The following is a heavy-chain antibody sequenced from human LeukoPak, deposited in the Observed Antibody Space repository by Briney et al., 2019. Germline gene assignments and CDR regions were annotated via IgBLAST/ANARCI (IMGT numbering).Heavy chain of an antibody. V-gene: IGHV1-2*06. J-gene: IGHJ4*02. CDR2: INFNSGGT. Sequence: ASVMVSCKASGYSFSDYPMHWVRQAPGQGLEWMGRINFNSGGTSYAQNFQGRVTMTRDTSINTAYMELSGLTSDDTAVYYCARGGSGSGYSYYFDHWGQGTLVSVPS. CDR1: GYSFSDYP. CDR3: ARGGSGSGYSYYFDH. D-gene: IGHD3-10*01.